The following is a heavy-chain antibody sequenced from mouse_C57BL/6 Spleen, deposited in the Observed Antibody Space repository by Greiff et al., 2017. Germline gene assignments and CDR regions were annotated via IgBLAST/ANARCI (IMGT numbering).Heavy chain of an antibody. CDR1: GYSFTGYF. CDR3: ARRASYGSSSYYAMDY. V-gene: IGHV1-37*01. D-gene: IGHD1-1*01. J-gene: IGHJ4*01. CDR2: INPYNGDT. Sequence: EVQLQESGPELVKPGASVKISCKASGYSFTGYFMNWVKQSHGKSLEWIGRINPYNGDTFYNQKFKGKATLTVDKSSSTAHMELLSLTSEDFAVYYCARRASYGSSSYYAMDYWGQGTSVTVSS.